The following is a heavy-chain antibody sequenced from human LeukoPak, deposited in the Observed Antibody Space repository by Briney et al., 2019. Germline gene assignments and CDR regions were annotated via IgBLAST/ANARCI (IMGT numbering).Heavy chain of an antibody. CDR1: GGSISSYY. J-gene: IGHJ6*03. V-gene: IGHV4-4*07. Sequence: SEPLSLTCTVSGGSISSYYWSWIRQPAGKGLEWIGRIYTSGSTNYNPSLKSRVTMSVDTSKNQFSLKLSSVTAADTAVYYCARDKGSYYDFWSDPFSYYYYMDVWGKGTTVTVSS. D-gene: IGHD3-3*01. CDR3: ARDKGSYYDFWSDPFSYYYYMDV. CDR2: IYTSGST.